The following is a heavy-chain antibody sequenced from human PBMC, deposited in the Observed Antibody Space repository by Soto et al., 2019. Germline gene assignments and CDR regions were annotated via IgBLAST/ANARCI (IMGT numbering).Heavy chain of an antibody. CDR3: SRSRNCYNSPYYFDY. CDR1: GYSFTSYW. Sequence: PGESLKISCKGSGYSFTSYWISWVRQMPGKGLEWMGRIDPSDSYTNYSPSFQGHVTISADKSNSTAYLQWSSLEASDTAMYYCSRSRNCYNSPYYFDYWGQGTLVTVSS. D-gene: IGHD2-21*01. V-gene: IGHV5-10-1*01. CDR2: IDPSDSYT. J-gene: IGHJ4*02.